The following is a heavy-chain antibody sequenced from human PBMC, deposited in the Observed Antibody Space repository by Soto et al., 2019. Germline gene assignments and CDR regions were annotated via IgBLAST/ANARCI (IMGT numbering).Heavy chain of an antibody. CDR1: GFTFSSYA. V-gene: IGHV3-23*01. CDR2: ISGSGGNS. J-gene: IGHJ6*04. Sequence: EVQLLESGGGLVQPGGSLRLSCAASGFTFSSYAMTWVRQAPGKGLEWVSAISGSGGNSYYADSVKGRFTISRDNSKNTLFFQMNSLKTEDTAVYYCTRPVSDMVWGKGTTVTVSS. CDR3: TRPVSDMV. D-gene: IGHD3-9*01.